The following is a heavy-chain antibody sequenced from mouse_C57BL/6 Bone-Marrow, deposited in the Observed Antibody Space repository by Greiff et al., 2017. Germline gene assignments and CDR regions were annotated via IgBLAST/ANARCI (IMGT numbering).Heavy chain of an antibody. CDR1: GYTFTSYG. Sequence: VKVVESGAELARPGASVKLSCKASGYTFTSYGISWVKQRTGQGLEWIGEIYPRSGNTYYNEKFKGKATLTADKSSSTAYMELRSLTSEDSAVYFCARELPLTDYWGQGTSVTVSS. D-gene: IGHD2-1*01. V-gene: IGHV1-81*01. CDR3: ARELPLTDY. CDR2: IYPRSGNT. J-gene: IGHJ4*01.